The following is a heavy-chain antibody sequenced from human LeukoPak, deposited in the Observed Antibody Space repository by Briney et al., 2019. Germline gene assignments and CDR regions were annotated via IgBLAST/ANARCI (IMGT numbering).Heavy chain of an antibody. V-gene: IGHV4-34*01. CDR3: ARGRVRRSHYDY. D-gene: IGHD1-1*01. CDR2: INHSGST. CDR1: GGSFSGYY. Sequence: SETLSLTCAVYGGSFSGYYWSWIRQPPGKGLEWIGEINHSGSTNYNPSLKSRVTISVDTSKNQFSLKLSSMTAADTAVYYCARGRVRRSHYDYWGQGTLVTVSS. J-gene: IGHJ4*02.